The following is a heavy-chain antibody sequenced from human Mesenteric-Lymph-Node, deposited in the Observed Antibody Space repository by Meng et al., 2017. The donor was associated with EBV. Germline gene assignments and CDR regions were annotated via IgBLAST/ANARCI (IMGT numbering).Heavy chain of an antibody. Sequence: QVTLPGPGPVLLKPPETLSLTWAFSGGSVISNKWWSWVRQPPGKGLEWIGEIYHTGTTIYNPSLKSRVTMSIDKSKDQLSLKLSSVTAADTAVYFCARIGGKDTAMITRWFDPWGQGTLVTVSS. V-gene: IGHV4-4*01. CDR1: GGSVISNKW. CDR3: ARIGGKDTAMITRWFDP. J-gene: IGHJ5*02. CDR2: IYHTGTT. D-gene: IGHD5-18*01.